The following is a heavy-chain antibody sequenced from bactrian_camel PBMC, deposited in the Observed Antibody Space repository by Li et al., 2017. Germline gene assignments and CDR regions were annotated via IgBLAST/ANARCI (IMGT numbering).Heavy chain of an antibody. CDR2: IGFADST. CDR3: AAYLAVSRCHASLEASLYTE. CDR1: RDTISRAC. Sequence: HVQLVESGGGSVQAGESLRPSCVSSRDTISRACRMAWFRQGPGKEREGVATIGFADSTTYADSVKGRFTIAKDNTKNTLYLEMNSLEPDDSAMYFCAAYLAVSRCHASLEASLYTEWGQGTQVTVS. D-gene: IGHD3*01. J-gene: IGHJ4*01. V-gene: IGHV3S55*01.